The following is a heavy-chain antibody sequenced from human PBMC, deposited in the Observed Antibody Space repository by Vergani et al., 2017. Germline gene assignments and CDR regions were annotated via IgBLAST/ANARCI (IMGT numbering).Heavy chain of an antibody. CDR2: VDPEDGET. Sequence: VHLVQSGAEVKKPGATVKISCKVSGYTFTDYYMHWVQQAPGKGLEWMGLVDPEDGETIYAEKFQGRVTITADTSTDTAYMELSSLRSEDTAVYYCATVNYYDSSGYYHRCFDIWGQGTMVTVSS. CDR3: ATVNYYDSSGYYHRCFDI. CDR1: GYTFTDYY. J-gene: IGHJ3*02. D-gene: IGHD3-22*01. V-gene: IGHV1-69-2*01.